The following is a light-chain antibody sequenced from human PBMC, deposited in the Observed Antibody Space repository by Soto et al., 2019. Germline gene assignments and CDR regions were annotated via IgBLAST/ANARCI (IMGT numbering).Light chain of an antibody. Sequence: QSALTPPASVSGSPGQSITISHTGTSSDVGGYNYVSWYQQHPSKAPKLLIYEVTSRPSGVSDRFSGSKSGNTASLTISGLQTEDEADYYCSSYTTSTTLVFGGGTKVTVL. CDR2: EVT. V-gene: IGLV2-14*01. CDR1: SSDVGGYNY. J-gene: IGLJ2*01. CDR3: SSYTTSTTLV.